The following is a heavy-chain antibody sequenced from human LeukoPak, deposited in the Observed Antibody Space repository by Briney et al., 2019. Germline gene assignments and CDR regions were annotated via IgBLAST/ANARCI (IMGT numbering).Heavy chain of an antibody. CDR3: ARVPASGYSSGWYAYY. CDR2: ISAYNGNT. V-gene: IGHV1-18*01. J-gene: IGHJ4*02. D-gene: IGHD6-19*01. Sequence: ASVKVSCKASGYTFTSYGISWVRQAPGQGLEWMGWISAYNGNTNYAQKLQGRVTMTTDTSTSTAYMELRSLRSDDTAVYYCARVPASGYSSGWYAYYWGQGTLVTVSS. CDR1: GYTFTSYG.